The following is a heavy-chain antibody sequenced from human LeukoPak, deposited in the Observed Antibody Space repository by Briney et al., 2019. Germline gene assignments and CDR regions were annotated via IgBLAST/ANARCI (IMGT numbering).Heavy chain of an antibody. CDR2: IRFDGTKR. J-gene: IGHJ6*03. Sequence: GGSLRLSCAASGFTFRAYAMHWVRQAPGKGLEGVAFIRFDGTKRYYGNSVRGRFTISRDTSKNMMYLQMNSLRAEDTAVYYCAKGDYGDYDEPHYYFYYMEVWGKGTTVTVSS. CDR3: AKGDYGDYDEPHYYFYYMEV. V-gene: IGHV3-30*02. CDR1: GFTFRAYA. D-gene: IGHD4-17*01.